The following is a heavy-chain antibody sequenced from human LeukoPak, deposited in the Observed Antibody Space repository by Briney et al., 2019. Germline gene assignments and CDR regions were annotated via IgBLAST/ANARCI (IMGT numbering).Heavy chain of an antibody. Sequence: SETLSLTCTVSGGSISSYYWSWIRQPPGKGLECIGYIYYSGTTNYNPSLKSRVTISVATSKNQFSLNLSSVTAADTAVYYCARGGGGEYSSGWYDYWGQGTLVTVSS. CDR3: ARGGGGEYSSGWYDY. D-gene: IGHD6-19*01. J-gene: IGHJ4*02. CDR2: IYYSGTT. V-gene: IGHV4-59*01. CDR1: GGSISSYY.